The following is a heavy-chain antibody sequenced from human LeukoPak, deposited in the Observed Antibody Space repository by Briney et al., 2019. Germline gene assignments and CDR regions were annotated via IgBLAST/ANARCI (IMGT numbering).Heavy chain of an antibody. CDR1: GYTFTSYY. Sequence: ASVKVSCKASGYTFTSYYMHWVRQAPGQGLEWMGIINPSGGSTSYAQKFQGRVTMTRDTSTSTVYMELSSLRSEDTAVYYCARDCSSTSCYRVDAFDIWGQGTMVTVSS. D-gene: IGHD2-2*01. J-gene: IGHJ3*02. CDR2: INPSGGST. CDR3: ARDCSSTSCYRVDAFDI. V-gene: IGHV1-46*01.